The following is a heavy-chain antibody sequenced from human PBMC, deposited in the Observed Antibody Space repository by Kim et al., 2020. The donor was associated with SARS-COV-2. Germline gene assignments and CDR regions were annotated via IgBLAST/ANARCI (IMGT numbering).Heavy chain of an antibody. CDR3: AKGGPTMLSAFDS. CDR1: GFTFHYSA. Sequence: GGSLRLSCAASGFTFHYSAMNWVRQAPGKGLEWVSVITSSCASADYADSVKGRFTISRDNSKNLLYLIMKNLRAEDTAVYYCAKGGPTMLSAFDSWGQGVLVAVSS. J-gene: IGHJ4*02. CDR2: ITSSCASA. D-gene: IGHD5-12*01. V-gene: IGHV3-23*01.